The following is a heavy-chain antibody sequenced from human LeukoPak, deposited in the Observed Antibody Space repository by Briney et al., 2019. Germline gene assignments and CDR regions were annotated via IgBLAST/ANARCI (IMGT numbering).Heavy chain of an antibody. Sequence: PSETLSLTCAVYGGSFSGYYWSWIRQPPGKGLEWIGEINHSGSTNYNPSLKSRVTISVDTSKNQFSLKLSSVTAADTAVYYCARFGYGVNAWLNDYWGQGTLVTVSS. CDR2: INHSGST. V-gene: IGHV4-34*01. D-gene: IGHD5-12*01. J-gene: IGHJ4*02. CDR3: ARFGYGVNAWLNDY. CDR1: GGSFSGYY.